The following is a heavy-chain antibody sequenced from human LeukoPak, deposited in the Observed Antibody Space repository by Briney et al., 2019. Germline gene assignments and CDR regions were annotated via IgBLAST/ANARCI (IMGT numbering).Heavy chain of an antibody. CDR1: GGSISSYY. D-gene: IGHD2-2*01. CDR2: ISSCGST. CDR3: ARDMLEYCSRTTCYFYGMDV. Sequence: PSETLSLTCTVSGGSISSYYWSWIRQPAGKGLEWIGYISSCGSTNYNPSLKSRVTISVDTSNNQFSLKLSSVTAADTAVYYCARDMLEYCSRTTCYFYGMDVWGQGTTVTVSS. J-gene: IGHJ6*02. V-gene: IGHV4-59*01.